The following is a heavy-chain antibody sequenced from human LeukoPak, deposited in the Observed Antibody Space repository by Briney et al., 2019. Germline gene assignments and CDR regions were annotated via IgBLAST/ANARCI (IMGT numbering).Heavy chain of an antibody. CDR2: INPNSGGT. CDR1: GYTFTGYY. Sequence: ASVKVSCKASGYTFTGYYMHWVRQAPGQGLEWMGWINPNSGGTNCAQKFQGRVTMTRDTSISTAYMELSRLTSDDTAVYYCARGDGDYVRFRYFQHWGQGTLVTVSS. J-gene: IGHJ1*01. V-gene: IGHV1-2*02. CDR3: ARGDGDYVRFRYFQH. D-gene: IGHD4-17*01.